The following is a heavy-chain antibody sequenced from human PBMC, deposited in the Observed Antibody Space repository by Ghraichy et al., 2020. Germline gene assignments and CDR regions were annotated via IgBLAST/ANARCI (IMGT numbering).Heavy chain of an antibody. Sequence: GGSLRLSCAASGFGFENAWMNWVRQAPGKRLEWVGRIKSKANGGTTDYAAHVKGRFTISRDDSEKILYLQMNSLKTEDTGIYYCTTDYIFPGDLWGQGTTVTVSS. V-gene: IGHV3-15*07. D-gene: IGHD2/OR15-2a*01. CDR1: GFGFENAW. CDR3: TTDYIFPGDL. J-gene: IGHJ6*02. CDR2: IKSKANGGTT.